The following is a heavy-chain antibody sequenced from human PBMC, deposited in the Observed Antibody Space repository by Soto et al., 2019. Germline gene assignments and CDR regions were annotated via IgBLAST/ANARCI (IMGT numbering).Heavy chain of an antibody. J-gene: IGHJ4*02. CDR3: ARGGVIENYFDY. CDR1: GGSISSSSYY. V-gene: IGHV4-61*01. CDR2: IYYSGST. D-gene: IGHD3-16*02. Sequence: PSETLSLTCTVSGGSISSSSYYWSWIRQPPGKGLEWIGYIYYSGSTNYNPSLKSRVTISVDTSKNQFSLKLSSVTAADTAVYYCARGGVIENYFDYWGQGTLVTVSS.